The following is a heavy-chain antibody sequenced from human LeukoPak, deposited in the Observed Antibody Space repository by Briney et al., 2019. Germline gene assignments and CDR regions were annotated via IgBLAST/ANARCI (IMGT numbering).Heavy chain of an antibody. J-gene: IGHJ3*02. Sequence: PSETLSLTCTVSGGSISSYYWSWIRQPPGKGLEWIGSISHGGAAHDSVTTFYNPSLKSRVTMSVDTSKNQFSLRLTSVTAADTALYFCANRLLRSGTGAFDIWGQGTVVIVSS. V-gene: IGHV4-59*04. D-gene: IGHD1-1*01. CDR3: ANRLLRSGTGAFDI. CDR2: ISHGGAAHDSVTT. CDR1: GGSISSYY.